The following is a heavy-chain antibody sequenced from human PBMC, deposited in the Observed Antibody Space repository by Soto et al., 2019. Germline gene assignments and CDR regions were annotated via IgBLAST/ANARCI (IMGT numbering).Heavy chain of an antibody. J-gene: IGHJ4*02. Sequence: ASVKVSCKASQYTFTNSYLHWVRQAPGQRPEWMGWINNGGGAIYAQKFQGRLTMTRDTSITTAYMELSRLSSDDTAFYYCATSSDWSPLLDYWGQGTLVTVSS. CDR3: ATSSDWSPLLDY. CDR1: QYTFTNSY. CDR2: INNGGGA. V-gene: IGHV1-2*02. D-gene: IGHD6-19*01.